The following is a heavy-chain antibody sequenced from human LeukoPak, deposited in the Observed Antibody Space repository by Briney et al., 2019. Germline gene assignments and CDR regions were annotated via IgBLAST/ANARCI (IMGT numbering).Heavy chain of an antibody. Sequence: SVKVSCKASGGTFSSYAISWVRQAPGQGLEWMGGIIPIFGTANYAQRFQGRVTITTDESTSTAYMELSSLRSVDTAVYYCAREKRYYDSSGYYNAFYYFDYWGQGTLVTVSS. CDR2: IIPIFGTA. D-gene: IGHD3-22*01. CDR3: AREKRYYDSSGYYNAFYYFDY. V-gene: IGHV1-69*05. CDR1: GGTFSSYA. J-gene: IGHJ4*02.